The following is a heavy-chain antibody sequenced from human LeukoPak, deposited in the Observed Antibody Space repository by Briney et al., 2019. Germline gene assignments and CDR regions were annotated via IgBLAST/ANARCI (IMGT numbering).Heavy chain of an antibody. CDR2: ISTSGST. D-gene: IGHD3-22*01. Sequence: SETLSLTCAVSAAFISNYYWSWIRQAPGKGLEGIGYISTSGSTNYNPSLKSRVSISLDTSKNRFSLNRNLVPAEAPALYYCASPRSGYRYTFDYWGQGAPVTVSS. V-gene: IGHV4-4*09. CDR1: AAFISNYY. CDR3: ASPRSGYRYTFDY. J-gene: IGHJ4*02.